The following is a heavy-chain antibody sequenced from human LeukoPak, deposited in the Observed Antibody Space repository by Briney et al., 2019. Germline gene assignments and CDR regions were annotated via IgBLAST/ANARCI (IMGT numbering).Heavy chain of an antibody. Sequence: GGSLRLSCAASGFTFDDYATHWVRQAPGKGLEWVSGISWNSGSIGYADSVKGRFTISRDNAKNSLYLQMNSLRAEDTALYYCAKGPYGSVLYYFDYWGQGTLVTVSS. CDR2: ISWNSGSI. V-gene: IGHV3-9*01. CDR3: AKGPYGSVLYYFDY. D-gene: IGHD3-10*01. J-gene: IGHJ4*02. CDR1: GFTFDDYA.